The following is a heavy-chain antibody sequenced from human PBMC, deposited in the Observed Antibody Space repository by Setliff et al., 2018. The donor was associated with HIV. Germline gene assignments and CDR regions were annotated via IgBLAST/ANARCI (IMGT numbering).Heavy chain of an antibody. V-gene: IGHV3-30*02. D-gene: IGHD6-13*01. CDR3: TRGGGSNQYYFDY. J-gene: IGHJ4*02. Sequence: GGSLRLSCAASGFTFSSYGMHWVRQAPGKGLEWVTFIRYDGSNKYYADSVKGRFTISRDNSKNTLYLQMNNLKTEDTAVYYCTRGGGSNQYYFDYWGQGVPVTVSS. CDR1: GFTFSSYG. CDR2: IRYDGSNK.